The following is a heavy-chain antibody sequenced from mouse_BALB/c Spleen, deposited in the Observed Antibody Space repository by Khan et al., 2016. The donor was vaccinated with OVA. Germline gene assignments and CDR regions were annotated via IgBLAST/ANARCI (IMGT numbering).Heavy chain of an antibody. Sequence: EVKLEESGPGLVKPSQSLSLTCTVTGYSITSEYAWNWIRHFPGNKLEWMGYINYSGNTRYNTSLKSRISITRDTSKNPFFLQLNAVTTEDTAAYYCTRKDYYDYDPFPYWGQGTLVTVSA. J-gene: IGHJ3*01. V-gene: IGHV3-2*02. D-gene: IGHD2-4*01. CDR2: INYSGNT. CDR1: GYSITSEYA. CDR3: TRKDYYDYDPFPY.